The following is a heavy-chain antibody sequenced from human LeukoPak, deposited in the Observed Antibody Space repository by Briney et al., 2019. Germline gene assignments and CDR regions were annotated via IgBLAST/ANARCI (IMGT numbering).Heavy chain of an antibody. J-gene: IGHJ4*02. V-gene: IGHV1-3*01. CDR1: GYTFTTYA. CDR2: INAGDGDT. CDR3: ARAYSGYGY. Sequence: ASVKVSCKASGYTFTTYAIHWVRQAPGQRLEWMGWINAGDGDTKYSQKFHDRVTITRDTSANTVYMESSSLRFKDTAVYYCARAYSGYGYWGQGTLVTVSS. D-gene: IGHD5-12*01.